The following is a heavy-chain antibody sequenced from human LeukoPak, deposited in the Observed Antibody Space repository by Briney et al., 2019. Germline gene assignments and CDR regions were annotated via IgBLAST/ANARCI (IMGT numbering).Heavy chain of an antibody. V-gene: IGHV4-59*08. Sequence: DPSETLSLTCTVSGGSISSYYWSWIRQPPGKGLEWIGYIYYSGSTNYNPSLKSRVTISVDTSKNQFSLKLSSVTAADTAVYYCARLEPGYFGNYYCMDVWGQGTTVTVSS. CDR1: GGSISSYY. D-gene: IGHD5-18*01. J-gene: IGHJ6*02. CDR3: ARLEPGYFGNYYCMDV. CDR2: IYYSGST.